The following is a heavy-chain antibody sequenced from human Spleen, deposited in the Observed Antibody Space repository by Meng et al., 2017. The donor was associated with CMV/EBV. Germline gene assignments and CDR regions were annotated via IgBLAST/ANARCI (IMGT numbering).Heavy chain of an antibody. V-gene: IGHV4-39*07. CDR3: ARAYWEGSIAARNFVYYFDH. CDR1: GSYC. J-gene: IGHJ4*02. D-gene: IGHD6-6*01. Sequence: GSYCWGWIRQPPGKGLEWIGSVYSSGSTYDKPSLKSRVTISVDTSKDQFSLRLTSVTAADTAVYYCARAYWEGSIAARNFVYYFDHWGQGKLVTVSS. CDR2: VYSSGST.